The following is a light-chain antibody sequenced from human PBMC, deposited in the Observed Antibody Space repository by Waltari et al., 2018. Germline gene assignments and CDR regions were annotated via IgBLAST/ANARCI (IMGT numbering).Light chain of an antibody. J-gene: IGLJ1*01. V-gene: IGLV2-14*03. CDR2: DVS. Sequence: QSALTQPASVSGSPGQSITISCTGTTSDVGGYDYVSWYQQHPGKAPKLMIYDVSYRPSGFSNRFSGSKSGNTASLTISWLQDEDEADYYCTSYTSSGTCVFGSGTKVTVL. CDR1: TSDVGGYDY. CDR3: TSYTSSGTCV.